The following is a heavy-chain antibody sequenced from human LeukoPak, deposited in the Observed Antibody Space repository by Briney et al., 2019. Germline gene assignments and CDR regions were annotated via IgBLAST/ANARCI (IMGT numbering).Heavy chain of an antibody. D-gene: IGHD3-3*01. Sequence: SETLSLTFTVSGGSISSHYWSWIRQPPGTGLELIGYIYYSGSTNYNPSLKSRVTISVDTSKSQFSLKLSSVTAADTAVYYCARDRDDFWSGYYDYWGQGTLVTVSS. CDR1: GGSISSHY. CDR2: IYYSGST. J-gene: IGHJ4*02. V-gene: IGHV4-59*11. CDR3: ARDRDDFWSGYYDY.